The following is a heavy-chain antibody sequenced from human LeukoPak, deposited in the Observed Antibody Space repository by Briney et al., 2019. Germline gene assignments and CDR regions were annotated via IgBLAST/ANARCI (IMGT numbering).Heavy chain of an antibody. CDR1: GGSISSDGYY. CDR2: IYYSGST. D-gene: IGHD3-10*01. V-gene: IGHV4-31*03. Sequence: SETLSLTCTVSGGSISSDGYYWSWIRQHPGKGREWIGYIYYSGSTYYNPSLKSRVTISVDTSKNQFSLKLSSVTAADTAVYYCARGVGRGYFDLWGRGTLVTVSS. CDR3: ARGVGRGYFDL. J-gene: IGHJ2*01.